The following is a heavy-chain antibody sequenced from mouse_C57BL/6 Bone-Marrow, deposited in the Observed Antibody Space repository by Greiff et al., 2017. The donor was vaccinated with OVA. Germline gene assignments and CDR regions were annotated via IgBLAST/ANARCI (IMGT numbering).Heavy chain of an antibody. Sequence: EVKLEESGGGLVKPGGSLKLSCAASGFTFSSYTMSWVRQTPEKRLEWVATISGGGGNTYYPDSVKGRFTISRDNAKNTLYLQMSSLRSEDTALYYCARHDGNSFAYWGQGTLVTVSA. CDR1: GFTFSSYT. CDR2: ISGGGGNT. J-gene: IGHJ3*01. V-gene: IGHV5-9*01. D-gene: IGHD2-1*01. CDR3: ARHDGNSFAY.